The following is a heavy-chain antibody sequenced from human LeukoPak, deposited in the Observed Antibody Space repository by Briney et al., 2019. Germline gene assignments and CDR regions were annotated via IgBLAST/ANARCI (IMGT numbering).Heavy chain of an antibody. CDR2: IIPILGIA. CDR3: ARVLGSGRPFDY. Sequence: ASVTVSCTASGGTFSIYAISWVRQAPGQGLEWMGRIIPILGIANYAQKFQGRVTITADKSTSTAYMELSSLRSEDTAVYYCARVLGSGRPFDYWGQGTLVTVSS. V-gene: IGHV1-69*04. J-gene: IGHJ4*02. CDR1: GGTFSIYA. D-gene: IGHD3-10*01.